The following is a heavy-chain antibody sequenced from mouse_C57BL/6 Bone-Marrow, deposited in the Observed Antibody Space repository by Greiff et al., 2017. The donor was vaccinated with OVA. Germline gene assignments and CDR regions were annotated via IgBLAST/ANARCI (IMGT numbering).Heavy chain of an antibody. D-gene: IGHD5-1*01. CDR2: INPSNGGT. V-gene: IGHV1-53*01. Sequence: QVQLKQPGTELVKPGASVKLSCKASGYTFTSYWMHWVKQRPGQGLEWIGNINPSNGGTNYNEKFKSKATLTVDKSSSTAYMQLSSLTSEDAAVYYCAREGESNYAMDYWGQGTSVTVSS. CDR3: AREGESNYAMDY. CDR1: GYTFTSYW. J-gene: IGHJ4*01.